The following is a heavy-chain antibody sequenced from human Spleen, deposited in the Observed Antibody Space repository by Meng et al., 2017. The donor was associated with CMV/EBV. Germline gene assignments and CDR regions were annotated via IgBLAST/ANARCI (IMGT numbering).Heavy chain of an antibody. Sequence: TGSGGSSSSGGYYWSWIRQHPGKGLEWIGYIYYSGSTYYNPSLKSRVTISVDTSKNQFSPKLSSVTAADTAVYYCAREAYILNWFDPWGQGTLVTVSS. CDR2: IYYSGST. V-gene: IGHV4-31*02. J-gene: IGHJ5*02. CDR1: GGSSSSGGYY. CDR3: AREAYILNWFDP. D-gene: IGHD1-14*01.